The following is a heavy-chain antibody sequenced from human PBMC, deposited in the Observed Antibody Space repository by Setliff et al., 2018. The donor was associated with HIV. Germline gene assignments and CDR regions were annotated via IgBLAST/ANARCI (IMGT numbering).Heavy chain of an antibody. CDR3: AREGSNWGPII. CDR2: MYHRGTT. D-gene: IGHD3-16*01. V-gene: IGHV4-38-2*02. Sequence: PSETLSLTCSVSDYSVSSGYSWGWIRQPPGKGLEWIGSMYHRGTTYYNLSLKSRIILSIDTSKNQLSLKSNSVTAADTAIYYCAREGSNWGPIIWGHGTLVTVSS. J-gene: IGHJ4*01. CDR1: DYSVSSGYS.